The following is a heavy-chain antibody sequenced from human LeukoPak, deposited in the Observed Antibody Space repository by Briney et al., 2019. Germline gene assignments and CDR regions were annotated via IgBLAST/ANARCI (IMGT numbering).Heavy chain of an antibody. J-gene: IGHJ3*02. CDR1: GGSISSYY. CDR2: IYTSGST. CDR3: ARDTDAGYYDSSGYYYDAFDI. D-gene: IGHD3-22*01. Sequence: MPSETLSLTCTVSGGSISSYYWSWIRQPAGKGLEWIGRIYTSGSTNYNPSLKSRVTMSVDTSKNQFSLKLSSVTAADTAVYYCARDTDAGYYDSSGYYYDAFDIWGQGTMVTVSS. V-gene: IGHV4-4*07.